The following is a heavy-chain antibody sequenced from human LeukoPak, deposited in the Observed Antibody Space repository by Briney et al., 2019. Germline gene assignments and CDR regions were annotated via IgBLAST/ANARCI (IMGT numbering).Heavy chain of an antibody. J-gene: IGHJ5*02. CDR2: IYHSGST. D-gene: IGHD1-26*01. V-gene: IGHV4-30-2*01. CDR1: GGSISSGGYS. Sequence: ASETLSLTCAVSGGSISSGGYSWSWIRQPPGKGLEWIGYIYHSGSTYYKPSLKSRVTISVDRSKNQFSLKLGSVTAADTAVYYCARVVGGRVTWFDPWGQGTLVTVSS. CDR3: ARVVGGRVTWFDP.